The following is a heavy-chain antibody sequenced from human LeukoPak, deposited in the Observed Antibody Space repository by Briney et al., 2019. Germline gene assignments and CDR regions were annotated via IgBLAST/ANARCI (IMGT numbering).Heavy chain of an antibody. J-gene: IGHJ4*02. Sequence: ASVKVSCKASGYTFTGYYMHWVRQAPGQGLEWMGWINPNSGGTNYAQKFQGRVTMTRDTSISTAHMELSRLRSDDTAVYYCARGPSYSSTLDYWGQGTLVTVSS. CDR2: INPNSGGT. D-gene: IGHD6-13*01. V-gene: IGHV1-2*02. CDR3: ARGPSYSSTLDY. CDR1: GYTFTGYY.